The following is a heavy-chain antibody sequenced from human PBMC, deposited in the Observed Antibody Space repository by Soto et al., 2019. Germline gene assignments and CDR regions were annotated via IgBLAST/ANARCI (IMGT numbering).Heavy chain of an antibody. Sequence: SETLSLTCTFSGGSIGTYYWSWIRQPPGKGLEWIGYIYYRGNTDYNPSLKSRVTISLDTPKNQFSLKLSSVTAADTAVYYCARRPGYYDILTGYTTYYFDYWGQGILVTVSS. CDR2: IYYRGNT. J-gene: IGHJ4*02. CDR3: ARRPGYYDILTGYTTYYFDY. D-gene: IGHD3-9*01. V-gene: IGHV4-59*08. CDR1: GGSIGTYY.